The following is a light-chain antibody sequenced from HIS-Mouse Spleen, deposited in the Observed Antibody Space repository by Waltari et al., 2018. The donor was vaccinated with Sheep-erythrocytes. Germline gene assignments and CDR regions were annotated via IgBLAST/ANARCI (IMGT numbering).Light chain of an antibody. CDR1: SSNIGSNT. CDR2: SNN. Sequence: PGQRVTISCSGSSSNIGSNTVNWYQQLPGTAPKLLIYSNNQRPSGVPDRFSGTKSGTPASLAISGLQSDDEADYYCAAWDDSLNGPVFGGGTKLTVL. CDR3: AAWDDSLNGPV. V-gene: IGLV1-44*01. J-gene: IGLJ3*02.